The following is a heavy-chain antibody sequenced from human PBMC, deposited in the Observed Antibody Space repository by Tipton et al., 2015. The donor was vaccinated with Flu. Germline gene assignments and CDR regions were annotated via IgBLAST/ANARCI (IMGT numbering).Heavy chain of an antibody. J-gene: IGHJ6*02. V-gene: IGHV1-18*01. CDR3: ARERWIATAGTGLWQKGYYYYGMDA. CDR1: GYTFTSYG. Sequence: QMQLVQSGAEVKKPGASVKVSCKASGYTFTSYGISWVRQAPGQGLEWMGWISANNGNTNYAQKFQGRVTMTTDTSTSTAYMELRSLRSDDTAVYYCARERWIATAGTGLWQKGYYYYGMDAWGQGTTVTVSS. CDR2: ISANNGNT. D-gene: IGHD6-13*01.